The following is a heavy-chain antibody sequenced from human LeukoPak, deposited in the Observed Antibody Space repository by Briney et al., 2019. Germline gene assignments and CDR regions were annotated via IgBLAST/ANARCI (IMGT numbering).Heavy chain of an antibody. CDR3: ARDRSSWHYYYMDV. Sequence: APETLSLTCTVSGGSISSYYWSWIRQPPGKGLEWIGYIYYSGSTNYNPSLKSRVTISVDTSKNQFSLKLSSVTAADTAVYYCARDRSSWHYYYMDVWGKGTTVTVSS. CDR2: IYYSGST. CDR1: GGSISSYY. D-gene: IGHD6-13*01. J-gene: IGHJ6*03. V-gene: IGHV4-59*01.